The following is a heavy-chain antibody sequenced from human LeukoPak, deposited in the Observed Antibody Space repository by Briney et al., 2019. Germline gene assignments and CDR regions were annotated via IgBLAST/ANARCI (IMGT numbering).Heavy chain of an antibody. Sequence: PGGSLRLSCAASGFTFSSYWMSWVRQAPGKGLEWVANIKQDGSEKYYVDSVKGRFTISRDNAKNSLYLQMNSLRAGDTAVYYCARVQLERVPDYWGQGTLVTVSS. V-gene: IGHV3-7*01. CDR1: GFTFSSYW. CDR3: ARVQLERVPDY. D-gene: IGHD1-1*01. CDR2: IKQDGSEK. J-gene: IGHJ4*02.